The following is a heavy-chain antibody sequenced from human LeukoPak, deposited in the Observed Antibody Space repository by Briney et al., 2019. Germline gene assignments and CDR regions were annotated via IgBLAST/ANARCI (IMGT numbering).Heavy chain of an antibody. J-gene: IGHJ4*02. CDR3: ARSGRGYFVDY. D-gene: IGHD3-22*01. CDR2: IYYSGST. CDR1: GGSISSYY. Sequence: SETLSLTCTVSGGSISSYYWSWIRQPPGKGLEWIGYIYYSGSTNYNPSLKSRVTISVDTSKNQFSLKLSSVTAADTAVYYCARSGRGYFVDYWGQGTLVTVSP. V-gene: IGHV4-59*08.